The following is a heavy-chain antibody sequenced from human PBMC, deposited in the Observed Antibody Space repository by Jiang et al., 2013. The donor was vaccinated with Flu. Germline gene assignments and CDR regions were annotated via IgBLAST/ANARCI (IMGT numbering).Heavy chain of an antibody. CDR1: GGSISDYY. D-gene: IGHD3-22*01. V-gene: IGHV4-59*01. J-gene: IGHJ4*02. Sequence: GPGLVKPSETLSLTCVVSGGSISDYYWSWLRQPPGKGLEWIGYVSYLGNTNYYPSLKSRVTISVDTSKNQFSLKLSSVTAADTAIYYCARGFNFDRSGYVFDHWGQGTPGRRLL. CDR3: ARGFNFDRSGYVFDH. CDR2: VSYLGNT.